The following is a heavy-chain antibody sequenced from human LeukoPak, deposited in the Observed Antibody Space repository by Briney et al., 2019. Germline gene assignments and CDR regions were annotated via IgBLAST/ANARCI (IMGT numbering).Heavy chain of an antibody. CDR2: IKSKTDDETT. J-gene: IGHJ4*02. Sequence: GGSLRLSCAASGFTFNHAWMNWVRQAPGKGLEWVGRIKSKTDDETTDYAAPVKGRFTISRDDSKNTLYLQMNSLKTEDTAVYYCTTSWERRYDYWGQGTLVTVS. V-gene: IGHV3-15*01. D-gene: IGHD1-26*01. CDR1: GFTFNHAW. CDR3: TTSWERRYDY.